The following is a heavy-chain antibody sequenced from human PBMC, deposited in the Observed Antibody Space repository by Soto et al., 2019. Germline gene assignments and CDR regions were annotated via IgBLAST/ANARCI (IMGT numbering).Heavy chain of an antibody. CDR1: GFTFDSYA. V-gene: IGHV3-23*01. D-gene: IGHD6-13*01. Sequence: EVQLLQSEGGLVQPGGSLRLSCAASGFTFDSYAMSWVRQAPGKGPEWVSALGGSGATTHYADSVKGRFTISRDNSKNTVYLQMNGLSVEDTAVYYCAKDAKGASAPYFFDDWGQGTLVIVSS. J-gene: IGHJ4*02. CDR2: LGGSGATT. CDR3: AKDAKGASAPYFFDD.